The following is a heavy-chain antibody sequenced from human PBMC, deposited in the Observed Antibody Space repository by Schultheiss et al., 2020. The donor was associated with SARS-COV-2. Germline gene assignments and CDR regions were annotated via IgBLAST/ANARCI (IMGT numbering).Heavy chain of an antibody. Sequence: GGSLRLSCAASGFTFSNAWMSWVRQAPGKGLEWVSSISSSSSYIYYADSVKGRFTISRDNAKNSLYLQMNSLRAEDTAVYYCAREGLIAAHRAARGDYWGQGTLVTVSS. V-gene: IGHV3-21*01. J-gene: IGHJ4*02. CDR2: ISSSSSYI. CDR3: AREGLIAAHRAARGDY. CDR1: GFTFSNAW. D-gene: IGHD6-13*01.